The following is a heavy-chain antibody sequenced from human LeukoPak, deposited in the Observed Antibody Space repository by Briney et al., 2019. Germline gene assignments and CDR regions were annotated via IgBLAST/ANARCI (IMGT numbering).Heavy chain of an antibody. D-gene: IGHD1-26*01. V-gene: IGHV3-64*01. CDR3: ARAGSLSGSYDY. CDR1: GFTFSSYA. CDR2: ISSNGGST. J-gene: IGHJ4*02. Sequence: GGSLRLSCAASGFTFSSYAMHWVRQAPGKGLEYVSVISSNGGSTYYANSVKGRFTISRDNSKNTLYLQMGSLRAEDMAVYYCARAGSLSGSYDYWGQGTLVTVSS.